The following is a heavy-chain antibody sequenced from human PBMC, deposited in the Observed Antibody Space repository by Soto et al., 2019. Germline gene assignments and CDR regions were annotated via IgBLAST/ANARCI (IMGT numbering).Heavy chain of an antibody. D-gene: IGHD1-1*01. Sequence: GGSLRLSCVASGFTFSDHYLDWVRQAPGKGLEWLCRIKNRANSYTTEYAASVKGRFTISRDDSKNSLFLQMNSLRTDDTAMYYCLRGTGTPPFEHWGQGTLVTVSS. V-gene: IGHV3-72*01. J-gene: IGHJ4*02. CDR1: GFTFSDHY. CDR2: IKNRANSYTT. CDR3: LRGTGTPPFEH.